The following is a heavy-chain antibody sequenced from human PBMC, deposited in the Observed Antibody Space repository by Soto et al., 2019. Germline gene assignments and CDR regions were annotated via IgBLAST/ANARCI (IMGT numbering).Heavy chain of an antibody. D-gene: IGHD5-12*01. V-gene: IGHV1-46*01. J-gene: IGHJ4*02. CDR3: ALDTQCYERSYYLDY. CDR1: GYTFTTYC. Sequence: ASVKVSCKASGYTFTTYCIHWVRQAPGQGLEWMGIIDPSGGSANYAQSFQGRVTMTSDTSTSTVYMELSSLRSEDTAVYYCALDTQCYERSYYLDYSSQGSRVTVS. CDR2: IDPSGGSA.